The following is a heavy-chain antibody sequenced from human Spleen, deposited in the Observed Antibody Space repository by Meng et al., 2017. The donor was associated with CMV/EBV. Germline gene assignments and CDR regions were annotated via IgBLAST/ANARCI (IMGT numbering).Heavy chain of an antibody. D-gene: IGHD5-24*01. CDR2: INHSGST. Sequence: GSLRLSCAVYGGSFSGYYWSWIRQPPGKGLEWIGEINHSGSTNYNPSLKSRVTISVDTSKNQFSLKLSSVTAADTAVYYCAVKMPTTIDIWGQGTMVTVSS. CDR1: GGSFSGYY. CDR3: AVKMPTTIDI. J-gene: IGHJ3*02. V-gene: IGHV4-34*01.